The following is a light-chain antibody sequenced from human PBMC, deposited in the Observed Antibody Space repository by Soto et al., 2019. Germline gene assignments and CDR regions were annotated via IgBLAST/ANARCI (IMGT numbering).Light chain of an antibody. CDR3: SSYAGSNNLV. V-gene: IGLV2-8*01. CDR1: SSDVGGYNY. Sequence: QPVLTQPPSASGSPGQSVTISCTGTSSDVGGYNYVSWYQQHPGKAPKLMIYEVSKRPSGVPDRFSGSKSGNTASLTVSGLQAKDEADYYCSSYAGSNNLVFGGGTKLTVL. J-gene: IGLJ2*01. CDR2: EVS.